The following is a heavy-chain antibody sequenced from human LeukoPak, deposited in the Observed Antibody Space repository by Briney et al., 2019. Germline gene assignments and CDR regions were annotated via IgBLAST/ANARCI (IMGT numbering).Heavy chain of an antibody. CDR2: IYHSGST. CDR3: GRAVGVTNGLFDY. D-gene: IGHD1-26*01. Sequence: SETLSLTCTVSGYSISSGFYWGWIRQPPGKGLEWIGSIYHSGSTYYNPSLKSRVTISVDKSKNQFSLNLSSATAADAAVYYCGRAVGVTNGLFDYWGPGTLVIVSS. CDR1: GYSISSGFY. J-gene: IGHJ4*02. V-gene: IGHV4-38-2*02.